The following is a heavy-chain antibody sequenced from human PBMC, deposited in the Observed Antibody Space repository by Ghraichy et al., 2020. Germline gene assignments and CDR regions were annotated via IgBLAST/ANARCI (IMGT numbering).Heavy chain of an antibody. Sequence: GGSLRLSCAASGFTFNNYAMSWVRLAPGKGLEWISAINENGENTYYADSVKGRFTISRDNSKNTLSLQMSSLRAEDTAVYYCAKFRSWYFDYWGQGPLVTVSS. CDR2: INENGENT. CDR3: AKFRSWYFDY. CDR1: GFTFNNYA. V-gene: IGHV3-23*01. J-gene: IGHJ4*02.